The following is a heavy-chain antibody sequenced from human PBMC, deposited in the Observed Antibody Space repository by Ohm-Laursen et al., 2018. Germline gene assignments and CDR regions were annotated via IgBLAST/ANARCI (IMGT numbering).Heavy chain of an antibody. CDR3: AKDFWNDRGVDY. D-gene: IGHD1-1*01. V-gene: IGHV3-23*01. J-gene: IGHJ4*02. CDR1: GFTFSTYG. CDR2: ININGAMT. Sequence: GSLRLSCSASGFTFSTYGMSWVRQAPGKGLEWVSGININGAMTHYADSVKGRFTISRDNSKNTLYLQMNSLRAEDTAVYYCAKDFWNDRGVDYWGQGTLATVSS.